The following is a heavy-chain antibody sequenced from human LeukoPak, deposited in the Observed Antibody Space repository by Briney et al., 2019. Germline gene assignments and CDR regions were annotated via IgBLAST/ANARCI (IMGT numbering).Heavy chain of an antibody. V-gene: IGHV3-48*01. Sequence: GGSLRLSCAASGFTFSNYNMNWVRQAPGKGLEWVSYISYGGRIVYSADSVKGRFTISRDNAKNSVYLQMNSLRAEDTAVYYCARDRGYDSSGYYRDYFDYWGQGTPVTVPS. CDR2: ISYGGRIV. D-gene: IGHD3-22*01. J-gene: IGHJ4*02. CDR3: ARDRGYDSSGYYRDYFDY. CDR1: GFTFSNYN.